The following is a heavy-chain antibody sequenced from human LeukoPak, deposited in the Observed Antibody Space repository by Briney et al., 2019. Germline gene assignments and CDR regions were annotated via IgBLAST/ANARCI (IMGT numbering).Heavy chain of an antibody. V-gene: IGHV3-21*01. CDR2: ISSSSSYI. CDR3: AREVVVPAAARHYYYYYYMDV. J-gene: IGHJ6*03. CDR1: GFTFSSYS. D-gene: IGHD2-2*01. Sequence: PGGSLRLSCAASGFTFSSYSMNWVRQAPGKGLEWVSSISSSSSYIYYGDSVKGRFTISRDNAKNSLYLQMNSLRAEDTAVYYCAREVVVPAAARHYYYYYYMDVWGKGTTVTVSS.